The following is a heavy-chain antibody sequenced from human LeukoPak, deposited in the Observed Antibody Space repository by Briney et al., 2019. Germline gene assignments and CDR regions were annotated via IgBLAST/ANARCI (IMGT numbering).Heavy chain of an antibody. Sequence: ASVKVSCKVSGYSLTEVSTHWVRQAPGKGLEWMGGFDPEDGEAIYAQKVQGRLTMTEDTSIDTAFMELRGPKSEDTAVYYCVTDIRSGWRNYWGQGTLITVSS. CDR1: GYSLTEVS. D-gene: IGHD6-19*01. CDR3: VTDIRSGWRNY. CDR2: FDPEDGEA. V-gene: IGHV1-24*01. J-gene: IGHJ4*02.